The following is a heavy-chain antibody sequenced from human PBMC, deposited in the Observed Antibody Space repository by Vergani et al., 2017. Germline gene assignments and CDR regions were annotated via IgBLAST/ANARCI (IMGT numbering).Heavy chain of an antibody. CDR1: GGSISSGHYY. D-gene: IGHD2-2*01. CDR2: IYYSGST. Sequence: QVQLQESGPGLVKPSQTLSLTCTVSGGSISSGHYYWSWIRRPPGKGLEWIGHIYYSGSTYYKSSLKSRVTISVDTSNNQFSLKLSSVTAADTAVYYCARETCSSTSCLYRGFAFDIWGQGTMVTVSS. CDR3: ARETCSSTSCLYRGFAFDI. V-gene: IGHV4-30-4*01. J-gene: IGHJ3*02.